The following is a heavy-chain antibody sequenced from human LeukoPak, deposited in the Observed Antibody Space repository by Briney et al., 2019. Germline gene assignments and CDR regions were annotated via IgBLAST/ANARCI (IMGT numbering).Heavy chain of an antibody. CDR1: GYTFTGYY. V-gene: IGHV1-2*06. J-gene: IGHJ4*02. CDR2: INPNSGGT. D-gene: IGHD1-7*01. Sequence: ASVKVSCKASGYTFTGYYMHWLRQAPGQGLEWMGRINPNSGGTNYAQKFQGRVTMTRDTSISTAYMELSRLRSHDTAVYYCERGRLVYVELGLRFDYWGQGTLVTVSS. CDR3: ERGRLVYVELGLRFDY.